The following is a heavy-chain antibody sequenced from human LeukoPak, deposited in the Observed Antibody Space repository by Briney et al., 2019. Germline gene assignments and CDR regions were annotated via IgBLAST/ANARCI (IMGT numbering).Heavy chain of an antibody. CDR3: ARDKVNYYDSSGYSYFDY. J-gene: IGHJ4*02. Sequence: GGSLRLSCVMSGFTFRGYGMHWVRQAPGKGLEWVSSISSSSSYIYYADSVKGRFTISRDNAKNSLYLQMNSLRAEDTAVYYCARDKVNYYDSSGYSYFDYWGQGTLVTVSS. D-gene: IGHD3-22*01. CDR1: GFTFRGYG. CDR2: ISSSSSYI. V-gene: IGHV3-21*01.